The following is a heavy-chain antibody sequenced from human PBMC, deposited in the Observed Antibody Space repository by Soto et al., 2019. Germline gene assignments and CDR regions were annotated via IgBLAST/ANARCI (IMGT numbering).Heavy chain of an antibody. CDR2: INHSGST. CDR1: GGSFNGYY. J-gene: IGHJ4*02. Sequence: QVQLQQWGAGLLKPSETLSLTCAVYGGSFNGYYWSWICQPPGKGPEWIGDINHSGSTNYNPSLKSRVSMSVDTSKNQFSLKLRSVTAADMAVFYCARAPDKYYFDSWGQGTLVTVSS. CDR3: ARAPDKYYFDS. V-gene: IGHV4-34*01.